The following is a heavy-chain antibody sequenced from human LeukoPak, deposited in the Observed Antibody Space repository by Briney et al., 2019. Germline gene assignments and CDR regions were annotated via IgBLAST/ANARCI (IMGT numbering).Heavy chain of an antibody. Sequence: PGGSLRLSCAASGFTFSSYAMSWVRQAPGKGLGWVSVISGSGGSTYYADSVKGRFTISRDKSKNTLYLHMNSLRAEDTAVYYCAKVTIFSLIDAFDIWGQGTMVTVSS. J-gene: IGHJ3*02. CDR3: AKVTIFSLIDAFDI. CDR2: ISGSGGST. V-gene: IGHV3-23*01. D-gene: IGHD3-9*01. CDR1: GFTFSSYA.